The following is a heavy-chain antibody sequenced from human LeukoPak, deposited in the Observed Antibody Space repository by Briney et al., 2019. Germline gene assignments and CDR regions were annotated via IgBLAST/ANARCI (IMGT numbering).Heavy chain of an antibody. CDR1: GDSISSGDYY. V-gene: IGHV4-30-4*01. Sequence: PSETLSLPRTVSGDSISSGDYYWSWVRQPPGEGLEWLEYICCSGSTYYNPSLKIRVTISVDTSKNQFSLKLSSVTAADTAVYYCARERPRGYSYGYFDYWGQGTLVTVSS. D-gene: IGHD5-18*01. CDR2: ICCSGST. J-gene: IGHJ4*02. CDR3: ARERPRGYSYGYFDY.